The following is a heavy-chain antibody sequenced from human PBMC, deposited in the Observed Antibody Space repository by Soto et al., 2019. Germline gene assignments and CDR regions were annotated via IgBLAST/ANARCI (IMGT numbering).Heavy chain of an antibody. CDR2: ISYDGTTK. V-gene: IGHV3-30-3*01. CDR1: GFTFSTHA. D-gene: IGHD6-13*01. J-gene: IGHJ5*02. CDR3: ARDWRTAGTTGWFDP. Sequence: QEQVVESGGGVVQPGRSLRLSCAASGFTFSTHAMHWVRQAPGRGLEWVAIISYDGTTKVYADSVQGRFTISRDNSKTAVYLQMNSLRSEDTALYYCARDWRTAGTTGWFDPWGQGTLVTVSS.